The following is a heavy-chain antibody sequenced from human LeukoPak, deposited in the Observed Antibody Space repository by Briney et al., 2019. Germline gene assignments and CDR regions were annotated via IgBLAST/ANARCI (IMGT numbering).Heavy chain of an antibody. CDR2: IYTSGST. J-gene: IGHJ2*01. CDR1: GGSISSYY. CDR3: ARVWSYYWYFDL. V-gene: IGHV4-4*07. D-gene: IGHD1-26*01. Sequence: PSETLSLTCTVSGGSISSYYWSWIRQPAGKGLEWIGRIYTSGSTNYNPSLKSRVTMSVDTSKDQFSLKLSSVTAADTAIYCCARVWSYYWYFDLWGRGTLVTVSS.